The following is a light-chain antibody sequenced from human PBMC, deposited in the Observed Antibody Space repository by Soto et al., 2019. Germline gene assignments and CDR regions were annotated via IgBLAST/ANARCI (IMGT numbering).Light chain of an antibody. CDR3: AAGDASLGAL. CDR1: SSNIGSNY. J-gene: IGLJ1*01. Sequence: SALTQPPAASGTPGQRVTISCSGSSSNIGSNYVYWYQQLPGTAPKLLIYRNNQRPSGVPDRFSGSKSGTSASLAISGLRSEDEADYYCAAGDASLGALFGTGPKSPS. V-gene: IGLV1-47*01. CDR2: RNN.